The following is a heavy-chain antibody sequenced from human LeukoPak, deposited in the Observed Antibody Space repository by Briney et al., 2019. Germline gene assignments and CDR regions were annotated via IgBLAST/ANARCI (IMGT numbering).Heavy chain of an antibody. V-gene: IGHV4-38-2*02. Sequence: SETLSLTCTVSGYSISSGYYCGWIRQPPGKGLEWIGSIYHSGSTYYNPSLKSRVTISVDTSKNQFSLKLSSVTAADTAVYYCARDAEGYYMDVWGKGTTVTVSS. CDR1: GYSISSGYY. CDR2: IYHSGST. CDR3: ARDAEGYYMDV. J-gene: IGHJ6*03.